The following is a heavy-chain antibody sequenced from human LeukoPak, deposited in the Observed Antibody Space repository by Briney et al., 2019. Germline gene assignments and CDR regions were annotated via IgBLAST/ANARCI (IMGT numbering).Heavy chain of an antibody. V-gene: IGHV3-21*04. Sequence: PAGSLRLSCAASGFHFSTYSMHWDRQAPGEGLEWVSSISSSGSYIYYADSVEGRFTISRDSAESSLYLQMNSLRVEDTALYFCARGRGGSVLGGVIVDWGQGALGTVSS. CDR1: GFHFSTYS. D-gene: IGHD3-16*02. CDR2: ISSSGSYI. J-gene: IGHJ4*02. CDR3: ARGRGGSVLGGVIVD.